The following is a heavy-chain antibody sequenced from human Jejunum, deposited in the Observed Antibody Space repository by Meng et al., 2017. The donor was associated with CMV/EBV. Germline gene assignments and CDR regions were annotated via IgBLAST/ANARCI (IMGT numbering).Heavy chain of an antibody. V-gene: IGHV1-18*01. J-gene: IGHJ6*02. CDR1: GYSFASYG. CDR3: ARGHYYHFYYYMDV. CDR2: ISSYNGNT. D-gene: IGHD3-10*01. Sequence: GYSFASYGIGWVRQAPGQGLEWMGWISSYNGNTNYAQKFQGRVTMTTDTSTSTAYMDLRSLRFDDTAVYYCARGHYYHFYYYMDVWGQGTTVTVSS.